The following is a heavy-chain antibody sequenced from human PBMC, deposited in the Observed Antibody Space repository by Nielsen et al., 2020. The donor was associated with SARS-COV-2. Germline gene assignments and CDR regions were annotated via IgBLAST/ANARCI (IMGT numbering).Heavy chain of an antibody. CDR3: ARFGSYDSSGYYLDY. V-gene: IGHV1-69*13. J-gene: IGHJ4*02. CDR2: IIPIFGTA. D-gene: IGHD3-22*01. Sequence: SVKVSCKASGGTFSSYAISWVRQAPGQGLEWMGGIIPIFGTADYAQKFQGRVTITADESTSTAYMELSSLRSEDTAVYYCARFGSYDSSGYYLDYWGQGTLVTVSS. CDR1: GGTFSSYA.